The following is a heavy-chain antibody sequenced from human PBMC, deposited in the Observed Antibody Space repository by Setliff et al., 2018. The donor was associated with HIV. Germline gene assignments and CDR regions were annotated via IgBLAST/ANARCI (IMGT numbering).Heavy chain of an antibody. D-gene: IGHD6-13*01. CDR2: IYSSGST. Sequence: SETLSLTCTVSGGSISSHYWSWIRQPPGKGLEWIGSIYSSGSTNYNPSLKSRVTMSVDTSKNQFSLKLSSVTAADTAVYYCARGGYSSSWYTYYGMDVWGQGTTVTVSS. J-gene: IGHJ6*02. V-gene: IGHV4-59*08. CDR3: ARGGYSSSWYTYYGMDV. CDR1: GGSISSHY.